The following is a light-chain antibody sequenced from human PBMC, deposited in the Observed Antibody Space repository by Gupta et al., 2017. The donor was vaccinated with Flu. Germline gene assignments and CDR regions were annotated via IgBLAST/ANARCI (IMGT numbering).Light chain of an antibody. CDR2: AAT. CDR3: QQRSSSPPGT. Sequence: MVLTYPPATLSLSPGKRTLPCCTGRTIVRSYLAWFQQKSGQAPRLLIYAATTRATGIPDRFSGSGSGTHFTLTISSLEPEDFAVYYCQQRSSSPPGTFGQGTKLEIK. CDR1: TIVRSY. J-gene: IGKJ2*02. V-gene: IGKV3-11*01.